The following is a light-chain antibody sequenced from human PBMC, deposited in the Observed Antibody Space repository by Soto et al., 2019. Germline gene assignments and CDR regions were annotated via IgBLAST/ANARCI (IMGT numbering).Light chain of an antibody. CDR3: QQYGSSPPVT. J-gene: IGKJ1*01. CDR2: GAS. V-gene: IGKV3-20*01. Sequence: EIVLTQSPATLSLSPGERATLSCRASQTVTRSYLAWYQQKPGQAPRLLIYGASTRATGIPARFSGSGSGTDFTLTISRLEPEDFAVYYCQQYGSSPPVTFGQVTKVDIK. CDR1: QTVTRSY.